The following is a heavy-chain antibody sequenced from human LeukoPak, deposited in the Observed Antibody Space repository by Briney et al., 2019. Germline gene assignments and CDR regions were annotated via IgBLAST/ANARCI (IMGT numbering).Heavy chain of an antibody. V-gene: IGHV4-59*12. CDR3: ASFLCWGAPSAP. CDR1: GGSFSGYY. CDR2: ISYSGST. D-gene: IGHD3-10*02. Sequence: SSETLSLTCAVYGGSFSGYYWNWIRQPPGKGLEWIGDISYSGSTNYKSSLKSRVTISVDTSKNQFSLKLNSVTAADTAVYYCASFLCWGAPSAPGAQGPLVTVS. J-gene: IGHJ5*02.